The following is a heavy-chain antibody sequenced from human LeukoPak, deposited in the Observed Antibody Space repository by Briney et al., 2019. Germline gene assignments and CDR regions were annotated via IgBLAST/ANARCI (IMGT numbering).Heavy chain of an antibody. Sequence: AGGSLRLSCAASGFTFSSYGMHWVRQASGKGLEWVAVISYDGSNKYYADSVKGRFTISRDNSKNTLYLQMNSLRAEDTAVYYCAKEYSSGWVPYYYYGMDVWGQGTTVTVSS. V-gene: IGHV3-30*18. J-gene: IGHJ6*02. CDR2: ISYDGSNK. D-gene: IGHD6-19*01. CDR1: GFTFSSYG. CDR3: AKEYSSGWVPYYYYGMDV.